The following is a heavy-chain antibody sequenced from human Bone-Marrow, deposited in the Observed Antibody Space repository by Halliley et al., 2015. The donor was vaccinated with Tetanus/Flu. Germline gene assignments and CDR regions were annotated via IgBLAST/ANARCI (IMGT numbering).Heavy chain of an antibody. Sequence: LRLSCDVSGGFISTYYWTWIRQPPGKGLEWIEYISYRGSTNYNPSLQSRVTMSVYTSKNQFSLNLTSVTAADTAMYYCARGPNGDDAFDMWGQGTMVTVSS. D-gene: IGHD7-27*01. CDR2: ISYRGST. CDR1: GGFISTYY. J-gene: IGHJ3*02. CDR3: ARGPNGDDAFDM. V-gene: IGHV4-59*01.